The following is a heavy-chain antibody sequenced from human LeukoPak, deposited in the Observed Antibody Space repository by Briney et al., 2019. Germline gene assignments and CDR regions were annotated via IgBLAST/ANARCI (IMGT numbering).Heavy chain of an antibody. J-gene: IGHJ3*02. CDR2: ISYDGSNK. CDR1: GFTFSSYG. Sequence: SGGSLRLSCAASGFTFSSYGMHWVRQAPGKGLEWVAVISYDGSNKYYADSVKGRFTISRDNSKNTLYLQMNSLRAEDTAVYYCAKDMQQWLELDAFDIWGQGTMVTVSS. D-gene: IGHD6-19*01. V-gene: IGHV3-30*18. CDR3: AKDMQQWLELDAFDI.